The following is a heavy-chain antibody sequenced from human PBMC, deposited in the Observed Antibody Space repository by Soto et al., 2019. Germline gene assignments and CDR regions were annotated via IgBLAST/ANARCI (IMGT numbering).Heavy chain of an antibody. CDR2: IYYSGST. Sequence: PSATLSLTCPGYGFYIKSGEYHLSWISPSPGKGLEWIGAIYYSGSTYYNPSLKSRIRISVDTSKNQFSLKVNSVTAADTAVDDCARDYSVPSAGAMEGWGQGKTVTVS. D-gene: IGHD1-26*01. CDR3: ARDYSVPSAGAMEG. J-gene: IGHJ6*02. V-gene: IGHV4-30-4*01. CDR1: GFYIKSGEYH.